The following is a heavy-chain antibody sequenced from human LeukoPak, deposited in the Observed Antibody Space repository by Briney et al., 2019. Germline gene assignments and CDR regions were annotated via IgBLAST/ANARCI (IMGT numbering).Heavy chain of an antibody. J-gene: IGHJ5*02. CDR3: ASLEAYYYGSGSYGNWFDH. CDR1: GGSFSGYY. Sequence: SETLSLTCAVYGGSFSGYYWSWVRQPPGKGLEWIGEINHSARTNYNPPLKRRVTISVDTSKHQFSLKLSSVTAADTAVYYCASLEAYYYGSGSYGNWFDHWGQGTLVTVSS. CDR2: INHSART. D-gene: IGHD3-10*01. V-gene: IGHV4-34*01.